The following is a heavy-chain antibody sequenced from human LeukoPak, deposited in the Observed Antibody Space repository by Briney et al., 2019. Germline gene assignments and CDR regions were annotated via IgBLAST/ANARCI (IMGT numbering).Heavy chain of an antibody. CDR2: TYYRSKWFN. CDR3: AREFGVAVFGIPYYFDS. CDR1: GDSVSSNSAA. V-gene: IGHV6-1*01. J-gene: IGHJ4*02. D-gene: IGHD6-19*01. Sequence: SQTLSLTCAISGDSVSSNSAAWNWIRQSPSRSLEWLGRTYYRSKWFNDYAVSVKSRITINPDTSENQFSLQLNSVTPEDTAVDYCAREFGVAVFGIPYYFDSWGQGTLVTVSS.